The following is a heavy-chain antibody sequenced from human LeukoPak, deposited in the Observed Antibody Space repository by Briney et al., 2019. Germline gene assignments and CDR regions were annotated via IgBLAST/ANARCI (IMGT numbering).Heavy chain of an antibody. CDR3: ATQALYYYDSSGYYYVAHFDY. D-gene: IGHD3-22*01. CDR1: GGSFSGYY. CDR2: IYYSGST. J-gene: IGHJ4*02. Sequence: PSKTRSLTCAVYGGSFSGYYWSWIRQPPGKGLEWIGSIYYSGSTYYNPSLKSRVTISVDTSKNQFSLRLSSVTAADTAVYYCATQALYYYDSSGYYYVAHFDYWGQGTLVTVSS. V-gene: IGHV4-34*01.